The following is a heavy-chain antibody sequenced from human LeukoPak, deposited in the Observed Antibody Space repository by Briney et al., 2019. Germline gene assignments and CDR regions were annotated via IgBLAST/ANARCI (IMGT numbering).Heavy chain of an antibody. D-gene: IGHD6-13*01. CDR1: GGTFSSYA. J-gene: IGHJ6*03. CDR2: IIPIFGTA. Sequence: GASVKVSCKASGGTFSSYAISWVRQAPGQGLEWMGGIIPIFGTANYAQKFQGRVTITADESTSTAYMELSSLRSEDTAVYYCARNSDSSSWPYYYYYYMDVWGKGTTVTVSS. V-gene: IGHV1-69*13. CDR3: ARNSDSSSWPYYYYYYMDV.